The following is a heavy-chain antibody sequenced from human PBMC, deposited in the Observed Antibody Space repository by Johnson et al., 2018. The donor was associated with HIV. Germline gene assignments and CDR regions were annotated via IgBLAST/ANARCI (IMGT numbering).Heavy chain of an antibody. CDR2: IKQDGSEK. CDR1: GFTFSSYW. V-gene: IGHV3-7*01. D-gene: IGHD3-22*01. CDR3: ARDRGYWDSFDI. Sequence: VQLVESGGGLVQPGGSLRLSCAASGFTFSSYWMSWVRQVPGKGLEWVANIKQDGSEKYYVDSVKGRFSISRDNAKNSLYLQMNSPRAEDTAVYYCARDRGYWDSFDILGQGTMVTVSS. J-gene: IGHJ3*02.